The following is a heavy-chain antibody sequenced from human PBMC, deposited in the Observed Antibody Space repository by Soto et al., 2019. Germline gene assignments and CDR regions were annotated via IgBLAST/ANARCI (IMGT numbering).Heavy chain of an antibody. D-gene: IGHD6-6*01. CDR1: GGSISSSSYY. J-gene: IGHJ3*02. V-gene: IGHV4-39*01. CDR2: IYYSGST. Sequence: SETLSLTCTVSGGSISSSSYYWGWIRQPPGKGLEWIGSIYYSGSTYYNPSLKSRVTISVDTSKNQFSLKLSSVTAADTAVYYCARHHEHSREKGPLNAFDIWGQGTMVTVS. CDR3: ARHHEHSREKGPLNAFDI.